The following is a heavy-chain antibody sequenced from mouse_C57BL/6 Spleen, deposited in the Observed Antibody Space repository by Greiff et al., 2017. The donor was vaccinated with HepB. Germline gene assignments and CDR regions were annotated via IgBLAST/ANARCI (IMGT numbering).Heavy chain of an antibody. J-gene: IGHJ1*02. D-gene: IGHD2-4*01. CDR2: INPNNGGT. V-gene: IGHV1-18*01. Sequence: VQLQQSGPELVKPGASVKIPCKDSGYTFIDYNMDWVKQSHGKSLEWIGDINPNNGGTIYNQKFKGKATLTVDKSSSTAYMELRSLTSEDTAVYYCARGGYDYDVGYFHVSCTGTTVTVSS. CDR3: ARGGYDYDVGYFHV. CDR1: GYTFIDYN.